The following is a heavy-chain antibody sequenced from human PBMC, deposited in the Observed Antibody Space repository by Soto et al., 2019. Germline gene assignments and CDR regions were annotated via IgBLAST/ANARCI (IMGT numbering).Heavy chain of an antibody. Sequence: PSETLSLTCAVYGGSFSGYYWSWIRQPPGKGLEWIGEINHSGSTNYNPSLKSRVTISVDTSKNQFSLKLSSVTAADTAVYYCARGGYYGSGSKMDYWGQGTLVTVSS. CDR2: INHSGST. D-gene: IGHD3-10*01. V-gene: IGHV4-34*01. CDR3: ARGGYYGSGSKMDY. CDR1: GGSFSGYY. J-gene: IGHJ4*02.